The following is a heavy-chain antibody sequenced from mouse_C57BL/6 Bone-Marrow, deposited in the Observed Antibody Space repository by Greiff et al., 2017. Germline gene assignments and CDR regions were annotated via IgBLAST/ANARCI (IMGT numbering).Heavy chain of an antibody. J-gene: IGHJ4*01. CDR2: INPSTGGT. Sequence: DVQLVESGPELVKPGASVKISCKASGYSFTGYYMNWVKQSPEKSLEWIGEINPSTGGTTYNQKFKAKATLTVDKSSSTAYMQLKSLTSEDSAVYYCARGLLDAMDYWGQGTSVTVSS. D-gene: IGHD2-3*01. V-gene: IGHV1-42*01. CDR1: GYSFTGYY. CDR3: ARGLLDAMDY.